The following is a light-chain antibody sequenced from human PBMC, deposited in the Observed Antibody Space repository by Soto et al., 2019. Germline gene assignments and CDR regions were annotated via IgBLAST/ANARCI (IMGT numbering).Light chain of an antibody. J-gene: IGKJ1*01. CDR2: DAS. CDR3: QQRYNWHPT. CDR1: ESVSSY. Sequence: EIVLTQSPATLSLSPGEKATLSCRASESVSSYLAWYQQRPGQGPRLLIFDASNRQYGIPARFSGSGSGTDFTLTISSLEPEDFAVYDCQQRYNWHPTFGQGTKVEIK. V-gene: IGKV3-11*01.